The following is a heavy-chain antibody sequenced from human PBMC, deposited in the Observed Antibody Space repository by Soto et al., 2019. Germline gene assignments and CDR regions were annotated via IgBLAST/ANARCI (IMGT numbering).Heavy chain of an antibody. CDR1: GFTFSSYA. V-gene: IGHV3-23*01. Sequence: PGGSLRLSCAASGFTFSSYAMSWVRQAPGKGLEWVSAISGSSEKTYYADSVKGRFTISRDNSKTTLYLQMSSLRAEDTAVYYCAKDPSYYDFWSGPGGWFDPWGQGTLVTVSS. J-gene: IGHJ5*02. CDR2: ISGSSEKT. D-gene: IGHD3-3*01. CDR3: AKDPSYYDFWSGPGGWFDP.